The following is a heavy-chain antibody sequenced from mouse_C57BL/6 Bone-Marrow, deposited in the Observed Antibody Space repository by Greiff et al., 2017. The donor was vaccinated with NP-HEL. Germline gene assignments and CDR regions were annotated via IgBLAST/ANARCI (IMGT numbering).Heavy chain of an antibody. CDR3: ARNTNYYDYPWFAY. D-gene: IGHD2-4*01. Sequence: EVKLQESGPELVKPGDSVKISCKASGYSFTGYFMNWVMQSHGKSLEWIGRINPYNGDTFYNQKFKGKATLTVDKSLSTAHMERLSLTSEDSAVYYGARNTNYYDYPWFAYWGQGTLVTVSA. V-gene: IGHV1-20*01. CDR2: INPYNGDT. CDR1: GYSFTGYF. J-gene: IGHJ3*01.